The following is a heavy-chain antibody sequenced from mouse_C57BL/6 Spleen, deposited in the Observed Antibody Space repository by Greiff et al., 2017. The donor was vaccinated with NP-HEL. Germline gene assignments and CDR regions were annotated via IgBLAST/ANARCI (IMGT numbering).Heavy chain of an antibody. CDR2: INPNYGTT. Sequence: VQLQQSGPELVKPGASVKISCKASGYSFTDYNMNWVKQSNGKSLEWIGVINPNYGTTSYNQKFKGKATLTVDQSSSTAYMQLNSLTSEDAAVYYCARIDYYGSSYGNAMDYWGQGTSVTVSS. J-gene: IGHJ4*01. V-gene: IGHV1-39*01. CDR3: ARIDYYGSSYGNAMDY. CDR1: GYSFTDYN. D-gene: IGHD1-1*01.